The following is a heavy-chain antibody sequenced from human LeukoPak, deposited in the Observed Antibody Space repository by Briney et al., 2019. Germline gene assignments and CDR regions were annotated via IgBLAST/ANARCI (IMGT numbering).Heavy chain of an antibody. V-gene: IGHV3-64D*09. CDR3: VKDPAVAGTRYFDY. J-gene: IGHJ4*02. CDR2: ISSNGGST. Sequence: PGGSLRLSCSASGFTFSSCAMHWVRQAPGKGLEYVSAISSNGGSTYYADSVKGRFTISRDNSKNTLYLQMSSLRAEDTAVYYCVKDPAVAGTRYFDYWGQGTLVTVSS. CDR1: GFTFSSCA. D-gene: IGHD6-19*01.